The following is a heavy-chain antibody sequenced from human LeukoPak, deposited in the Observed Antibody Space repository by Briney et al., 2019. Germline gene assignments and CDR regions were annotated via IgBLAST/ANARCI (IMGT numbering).Heavy chain of an antibody. CDR3: ARDLGYGSGSYFPNWFDP. CDR2: IIPIFGIA. CDR1: GGTFSIYA. J-gene: IGHJ5*02. D-gene: IGHD3-10*01. Sequence: SVKVSFKASGGTFSIYAISWVRQAPGQGGEWMGGIIPIFGIANYAQKFQGRVTITADKSTSTAYMELSSLRSEDTAVYYCARDLGYGSGSYFPNWFDPWGQGTLVTVSS. V-gene: IGHV1-69*10.